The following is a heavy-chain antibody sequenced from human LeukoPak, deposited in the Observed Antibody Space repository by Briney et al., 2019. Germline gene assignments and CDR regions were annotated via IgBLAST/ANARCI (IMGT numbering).Heavy chain of an antibody. CDR1: GGTFSSYA. D-gene: IGHD1-26*01. Sequence: ASVKVSCKASGGTFSSYAIGWVRQAPGQGLEWMGGIITIFGTANYAQKFQGRVTITTDESTSTAYMELSSLRSEDTAVYYCARGSQGGSYYDDYWGQGTLVTVSS. J-gene: IGHJ4*02. V-gene: IGHV1-69*05. CDR2: IITIFGTA. CDR3: ARGSQGGSYYDDY.